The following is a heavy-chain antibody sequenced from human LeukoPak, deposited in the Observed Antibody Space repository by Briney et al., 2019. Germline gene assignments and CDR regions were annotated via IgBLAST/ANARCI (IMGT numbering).Heavy chain of an antibody. CDR2: INAGNGNT. Sequence: ASVKVSCKASGYTFTSYAMHWVRQAPGQRLEWMGWINAGNGNTKYSQKFQGRVTITRDTSASTAYMELSSLRSEDTAVYYCARVAIVGYCSGGSCYSQRNDAFDIWGQGTTVTVSS. CDR3: ARVAIVGYCSGGSCYSQRNDAFDI. V-gene: IGHV1-3*01. CDR1: GYTFTSYA. J-gene: IGHJ3*02. D-gene: IGHD2-15*01.